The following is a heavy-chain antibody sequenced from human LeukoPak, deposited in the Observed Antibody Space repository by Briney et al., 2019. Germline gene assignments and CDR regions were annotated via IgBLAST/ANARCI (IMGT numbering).Heavy chain of an antibody. CDR1: GGSITNYY. CDR3: ARGFDSKSTYFDY. J-gene: IGHJ4*02. CDR2: IYYSGST. Sequence: PSETLSLTCTVSGGSITNYYWNWIRQPPVKGLDLTGYIYYSGSTNYNPSLKSRVTISVDTSKNQFSLRLTSVSAADTAVYYCARGFDSKSTYFDYWGQGTLLTVSS. D-gene: IGHD5-12*01. V-gene: IGHV4-59*01.